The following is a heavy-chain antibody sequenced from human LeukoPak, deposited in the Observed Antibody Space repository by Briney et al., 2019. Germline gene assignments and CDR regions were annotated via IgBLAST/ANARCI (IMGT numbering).Heavy chain of an antibody. J-gene: IGHJ4*02. CDR3: ARHAGADSSSWYYFDY. CDR1: GGSISSSSYY. D-gene: IGHD6-13*01. Sequence: SETLSRTCTVSGGSISSSSYYWGWIRQPPGKGLEWIGSIYYSGSTNYNPSLRGRVTISVDRSKNQFSLKLSSVTAADTAVYYCARHAGADSSSWYYFDYWGQGTLVTVSS. V-gene: IGHV4-39*01. CDR2: IYYSGST.